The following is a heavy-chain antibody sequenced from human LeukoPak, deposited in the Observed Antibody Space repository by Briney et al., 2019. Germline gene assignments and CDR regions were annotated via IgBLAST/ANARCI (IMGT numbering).Heavy chain of an antibody. CDR3: ARDRMVRESYYYYYMDV. CDR2: IYSGGST. J-gene: IGHJ6*03. D-gene: IGHD3-10*01. Sequence: GGSLRLSCAASGFTLSSNYMSWVRQAPGKGLEWVSVIYSGGSTYYTDSVKGRFTISRDNSKNTLYLQMNSLRAEDTAVYYCARDRMVRESYYYYYMDVWGKGTTVTVSS. CDR1: GFTLSSNY. V-gene: IGHV3-66*02.